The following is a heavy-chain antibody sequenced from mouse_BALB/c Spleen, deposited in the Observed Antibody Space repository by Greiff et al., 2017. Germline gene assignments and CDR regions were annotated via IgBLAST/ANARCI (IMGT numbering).Heavy chain of an antibody. D-gene: IGHD1-1*01. V-gene: IGHV5-12-1*01. Sequence: EVKVVESGGGLVKPGGSLKLSCAASGFAFSSYDMSWVRQTPEKRLEWVAYISSGGGSTYYPDTVKGRFTISRDNAKNTLYLQMSSLKSEDTAMYYCAKLLQFAYWGQGTLVTVSA. CDR1: GFAFSSYD. CDR3: AKLLQFAY. J-gene: IGHJ3*01. CDR2: ISSGGGST.